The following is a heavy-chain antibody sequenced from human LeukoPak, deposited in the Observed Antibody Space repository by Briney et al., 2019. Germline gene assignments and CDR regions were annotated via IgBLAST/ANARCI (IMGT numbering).Heavy chain of an antibody. CDR1: GFPVRNNY. CDR3: AREGVYYYGMDV. V-gene: IGHV3-66*01. Sequence: GGSLRLSCAASGFPVRNNYMHWVRQAPGKGLEWVSVIYGGRSTNYADSVTGRFTISRDNSKNTLYLQMNSLRAEDTAVYYCAREGVYYYGMDVWGQGTTVTVSS. J-gene: IGHJ6*02. CDR2: IYGGRST.